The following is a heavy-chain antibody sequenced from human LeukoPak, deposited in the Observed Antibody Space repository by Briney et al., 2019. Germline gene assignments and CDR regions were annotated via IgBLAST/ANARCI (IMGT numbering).Heavy chain of an antibody. J-gene: IGHJ6*03. D-gene: IGHD2-15*01. CDR1: GFTFSGSA. CDR2: IRGKANSYAT. Sequence: GGSLRLSCAASGFTFSGSAMHWVRQASGKGLEWVGRIRGKANSYATAYAASVKGRFTISRDDSKNTAYLQMNSLKTEDTAVYYCTRHGAILGYCSGGSCYSGSNYYYYMDVWGKGTTVTVSS. V-gene: IGHV3-73*01. CDR3: TRHGAILGYCSGGSCYSGSNYYYYMDV.